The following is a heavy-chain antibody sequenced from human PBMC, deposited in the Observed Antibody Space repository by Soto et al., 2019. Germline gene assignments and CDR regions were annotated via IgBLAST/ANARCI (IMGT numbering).Heavy chain of an antibody. V-gene: IGHV3-30-3*01. CDR2: ISYDGSNK. Sequence: QVQLVESGGGVVQPGRSLRLSCAASGFTFSSYAMHWVRQAPGKGLEWVAVISYDGSNKDYADSVKGRFTISRDNSKNTLYLQMNSLRAEDTAVYYCARGWRGATIFGGALAYSYGMDVWGQGTTVTVSS. CDR1: GFTFSSYA. D-gene: IGHD3-3*01. J-gene: IGHJ6*02. CDR3: ARGWRGATIFGGALAYSYGMDV.